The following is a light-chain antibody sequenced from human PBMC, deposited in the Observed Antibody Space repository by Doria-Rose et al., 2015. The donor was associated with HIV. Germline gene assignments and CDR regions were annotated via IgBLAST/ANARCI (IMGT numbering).Light chain of an antibody. CDR1: RSFSSTY. CDR2: DGS. Sequence: FTQSPGTLSLSPGERATLSCRASRSFSSTYLAWYQQKTGQAPSLLIYDGSTRATGIPDRFSASGSGTDFTLTINRLEPEDFALYYCHQYGTSWTFGQGTKVEI. J-gene: IGKJ1*01. V-gene: IGKV3-20*01. CDR3: HQYGTSWT.